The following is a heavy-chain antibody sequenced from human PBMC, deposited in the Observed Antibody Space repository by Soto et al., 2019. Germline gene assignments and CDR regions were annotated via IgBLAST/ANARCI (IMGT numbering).Heavy chain of an antibody. J-gene: IGHJ4*02. V-gene: IGHV3-30-3*01. CDR3: ARAIGGSYGYSFDY. Sequence: SLRLSCAASGFTFSSYAMHWVRQAPGKGLEWVAVISYDGNNKYYADSVKGRFTISRDNSKNTLYVQMNSLRGEDTAVYYCARAIGGSYGYSFDYWGQGTMVTVSS. D-gene: IGHD1-26*01. CDR2: ISYDGNNK. CDR1: GFTFSSYA.